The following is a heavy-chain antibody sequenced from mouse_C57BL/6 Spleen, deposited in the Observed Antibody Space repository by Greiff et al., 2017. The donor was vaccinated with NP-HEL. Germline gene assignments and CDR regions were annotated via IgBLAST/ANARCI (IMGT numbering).Heavy chain of an antibody. V-gene: IGHV5-4*01. J-gene: IGHJ2*01. D-gene: IGHD2-3*01. Sequence: EVQRVESGGGLVKPGGSLKLSCAASGFTFSSYAMSWVRQTPEKRLEWVATISDGGSYTYYPANVKGRFTISRDNAKNNLYLQMSHLKSEDTAMYYCAREGYDGYYYFDYWGQGTTLTVSS. CDR1: GFTFSSYA. CDR2: ISDGGSYT. CDR3: AREGYDGYYYFDY.